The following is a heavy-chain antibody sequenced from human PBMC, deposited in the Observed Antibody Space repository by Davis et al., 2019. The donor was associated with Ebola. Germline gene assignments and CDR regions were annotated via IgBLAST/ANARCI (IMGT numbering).Heavy chain of an antibody. CDR3: ARMGVGVVVTLDV. D-gene: IGHD2-21*02. V-gene: IGHV3-21*01. CDR2: ISSSSSYI. J-gene: IGHJ6*02. Sequence: PGGSLRLSCTASGFTFGDYAMSWVRQAPGKGLEWVSSISSSSSYIYYADSVKGRFTISRDNAKNSLYLQMNSLRAEDTAVYYCARMGVGVVVTLDVWGQGTTVTVSS. CDR1: GFTFGDYA.